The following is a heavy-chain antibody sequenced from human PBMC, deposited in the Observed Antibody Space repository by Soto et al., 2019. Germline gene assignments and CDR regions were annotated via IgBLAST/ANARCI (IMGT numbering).Heavy chain of an antibody. J-gene: IGHJ6*02. CDR1: GFTFSSYA. CDR2: ISYDGSNK. CDR3: ARDRHGMDV. Sequence: QVQLVESGGGVVQPGRSLRLSCAASGFTFSSYAMHWVRQAPGKGLEWVAVISYDGSNKYYADSVKGRFTISRDNSKNTLYLQMNSLRAEDTAVYYCARDRHGMDVWGHGTTVTVSS. V-gene: IGHV3-30-3*01.